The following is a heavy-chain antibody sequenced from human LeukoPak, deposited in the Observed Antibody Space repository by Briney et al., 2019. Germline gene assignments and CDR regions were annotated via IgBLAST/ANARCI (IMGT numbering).Heavy chain of an antibody. CDR1: GGTFSSYA. V-gene: IGHV1-69*13. CDR2: IIPIFGTA. D-gene: IGHD3-10*01. Sequence: GASVTVSFKASGGTFSSYAISWVRPAPGQGLEWMGGIIPIFGTANYAQKFQGRVTITADESTSTAYMELSSLRSEDTAVYYCARGDGSGGDYYYMDVWGKGTAVTVSS. J-gene: IGHJ6*03. CDR3: ARGDGSGGDYYYMDV.